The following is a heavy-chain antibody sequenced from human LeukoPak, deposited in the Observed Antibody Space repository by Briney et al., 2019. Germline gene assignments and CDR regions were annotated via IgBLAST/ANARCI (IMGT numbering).Heavy chain of an antibody. J-gene: IGHJ5*02. V-gene: IGHV3-7*01. D-gene: IGHD1-1*01. CDR3: ARDGGTDWYDP. Sequence: GGSLRLSCRASGFTISRYWMSWVRQAPGKGLEWVANIKQDGSERTYVDSVKGRFTISRDNAKNSLYLQMNSLRVEDTAMYYCARDGGTDWYDPWGQGTLVTVSS. CDR1: GFTISRYW. CDR2: IKQDGSER.